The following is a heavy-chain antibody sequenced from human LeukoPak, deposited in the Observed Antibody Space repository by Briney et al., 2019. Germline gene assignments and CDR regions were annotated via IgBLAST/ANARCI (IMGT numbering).Heavy chain of an antibody. CDR3: ARGGISSSWFLDY. Sequence: GGSLRLSCSASGLTFSSYSMNWVRQAPGKGLEWVGNVNQDGTEKYYMDSVKGRFTISRDNAKNSLYLQMNSLRAEDTAVYYCARGGISSSWFLDYWGQGTLVTVSS. J-gene: IGHJ4*02. D-gene: IGHD6-13*01. CDR2: VNQDGTEK. CDR1: GLTFSSYS. V-gene: IGHV3-7*01.